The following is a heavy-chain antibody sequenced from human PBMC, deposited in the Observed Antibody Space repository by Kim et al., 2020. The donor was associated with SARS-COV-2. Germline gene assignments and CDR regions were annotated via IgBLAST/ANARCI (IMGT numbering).Heavy chain of an antibody. CDR2: ISRSSSTI. CDR3: ARDTVYDY. V-gene: IGHV3-48*04. J-gene: IGHJ4*02. Sequence: GGSLRLSCAASGFTFSDYSMNWVRQAPGKGLEWVSYISRSSSTIYYADSVKGRFTISRDNAKNSLYLQMNSLRAEDTAVYYCARDTVYDYWGQGTLVTVS. CDR1: GFTFSDYS.